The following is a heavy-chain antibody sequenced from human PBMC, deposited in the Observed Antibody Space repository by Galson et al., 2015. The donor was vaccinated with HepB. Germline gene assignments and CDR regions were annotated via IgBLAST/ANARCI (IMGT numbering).Heavy chain of an antibody. D-gene: IGHD6-19*01. V-gene: IGHV3-15*01. CDR1: GFTFSSYS. CDR3: TTPSGPEQWLAPPGY. CDR2: IKSKTDGGTT. Sequence: SLRLSCAASGFTFSSYSMNWVRQAPGKGLEWVGRIKSKTDGGTTDYAAPVKGRFTISRDDSKNTLYLQMNSLKTEDTAVYYCTTPSGPEQWLAPPGYWGQGTLVTVSS. J-gene: IGHJ4*02.